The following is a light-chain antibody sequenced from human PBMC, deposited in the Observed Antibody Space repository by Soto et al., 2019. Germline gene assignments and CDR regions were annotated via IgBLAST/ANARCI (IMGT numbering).Light chain of an antibody. CDR2: GAS. V-gene: IGKV3-15*01. CDR3: QQYNDWPPYT. J-gene: IGKJ2*01. Sequence: EIVMTQSPATLSVSPGERATLSCRASQTVTGALAWYHQKPGQAHRLLLYGASTRATGVPDRFSGSGSGTDCTLTISSLQSEDFAVYYCQQYNDWPPYTFGQGTNVEIK. CDR1: QTVTGA.